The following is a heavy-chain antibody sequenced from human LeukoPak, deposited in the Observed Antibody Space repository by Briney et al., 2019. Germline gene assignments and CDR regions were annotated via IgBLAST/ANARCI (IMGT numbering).Heavy chain of an antibody. Sequence: GGSLRLSCAASGFTFSSYSMNWVRQAPGKGLEWVSSISSSSSYIYYADSVKGRFTISRDNAKNSLYLQMNSLRAEDTAVYYCAREGYYGSGRSLNYYYYYMDVWGKGTTVTISS. J-gene: IGHJ6*03. V-gene: IGHV3-21*01. CDR1: GFTFSSYS. D-gene: IGHD3-10*01. CDR2: ISSSSSYI. CDR3: AREGYYGSGRSLNYYYYYMDV.